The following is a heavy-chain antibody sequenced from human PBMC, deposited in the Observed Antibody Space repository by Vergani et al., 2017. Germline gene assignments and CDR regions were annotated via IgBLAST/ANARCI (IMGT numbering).Heavy chain of an antibody. J-gene: IGHJ5*02. CDR3: ARDWYSSGWTDWFDP. V-gene: IGHV1-18*01. D-gene: IGHD6-19*01. Sequence: QVQLVQSGAEVKKPGASVKVSCKASGYTFTSYGISWVRQAPGQGLEWMGWISAYNGNTKYAQKLQGRVTMTTDTSTSTAYMERRSLRSDDTSVYYCARDWYSSGWTDWFDPWGQGTLVTVSS. CDR1: GYTFTSYG. CDR2: ISAYNGNT.